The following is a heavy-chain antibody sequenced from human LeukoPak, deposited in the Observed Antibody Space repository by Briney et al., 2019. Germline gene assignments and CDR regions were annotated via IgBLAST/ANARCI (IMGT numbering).Heavy chain of an antibody. V-gene: IGHV3-23*01. Sequence: GGSLRLSCAASGFTFTNNAITWVRQAPGKGLEWVSTVSGSGDSTYYADSVKGRFSISRDNSKNTLYLQMNSLRAEDTAVYYCAKLHFDYYDSSATYGLGYFDYWGQGTLVTVSS. CDR3: AKLHFDYYDSSATYGLGYFDY. CDR2: VSGSGDST. D-gene: IGHD3-22*01. CDR1: GFTFTNNA. J-gene: IGHJ4*02.